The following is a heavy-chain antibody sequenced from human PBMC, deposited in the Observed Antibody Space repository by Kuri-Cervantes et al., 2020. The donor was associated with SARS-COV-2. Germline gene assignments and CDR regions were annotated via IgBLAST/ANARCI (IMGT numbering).Heavy chain of an antibody. CDR1: GYTFNTYG. CDR2: SSTYNGYT. J-gene: IGHJ6*02. Sequence: ASVKVSCKASGYTFNTYGISWVRQAPGQGLEWMGWSSTYNGYTNYEQKSQGRVTMTTDTSTSTAYMELRSLRSDDTAVYYCARVGATYFYGMNVWGQGPTVTVSS. D-gene: IGHD1-26*01. CDR3: ARVGATYFYGMNV. V-gene: IGHV1-18*01.